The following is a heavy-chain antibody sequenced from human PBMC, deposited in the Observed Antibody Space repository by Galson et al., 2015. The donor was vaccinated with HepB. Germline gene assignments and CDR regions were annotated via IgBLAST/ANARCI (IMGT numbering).Heavy chain of an antibody. D-gene: IGHD1-1*01. CDR2: ISPDGSTT. CDR3: ARDFNWNYDY. V-gene: IGHV3-30-3*01. J-gene: IGHJ4*02. CDR1: GFIFTSHN. Sequence: SLRLSCAASGFIFTSHNMHWVRQAPVKGLEWLAIISPDGSTTFYADSVKGRFTISRDNSKNTLFLQMDSLRLEDTGVYHCARDFNWNYDYWGQGTLVTVSS.